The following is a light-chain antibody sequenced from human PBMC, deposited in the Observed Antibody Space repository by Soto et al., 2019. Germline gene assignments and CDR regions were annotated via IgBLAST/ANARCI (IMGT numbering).Light chain of an antibody. J-gene: IGKJ2*02. CDR2: AAS. CDR3: LQDHNYQWT. V-gene: IGKV1-27*01. Sequence: DIQMTQSPSSLSASVGGRVTITCRASQGISSYLAWYQQKPGKVPKLLIYAASTLQSGVPSRFSGSGSGTDFTLTISSLQPEDVATYYCLQDHNYQWTFGQGTKLEIK. CDR1: QGISSY.